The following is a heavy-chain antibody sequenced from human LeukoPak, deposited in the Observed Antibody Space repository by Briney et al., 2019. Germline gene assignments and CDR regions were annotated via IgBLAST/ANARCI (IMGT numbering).Heavy chain of an antibody. V-gene: IGHV3-33*08. CDR1: GFTFSGYG. D-gene: IGHD1-26*01. CDR3: ARSSGSYYDGPDY. Sequence: PGGSLRLSCAASGFTFSGYGMHWVRQAPGKGLEWVAVIWYDGSNKYYADSVKGRFTISRDNSKNTLYLQMNSLRAEDTAVYYCARSSGSYYDGPDYWGQGTLVAVSS. CDR2: IWYDGSNK. J-gene: IGHJ4*02.